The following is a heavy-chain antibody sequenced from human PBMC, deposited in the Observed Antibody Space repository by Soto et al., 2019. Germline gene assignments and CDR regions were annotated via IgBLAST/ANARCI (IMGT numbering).Heavy chain of an antibody. CDR1: GFTFSSYA. CDR3: ARGPSSLPRFDY. Sequence: QVQLVESGGGVVQPGRSLRLSCAASGFTFSSYAMHWVRQAPGKGLEWVAVISYDGSNKYYADSVKGRFTISRDNSKNSLYLQMNSLRSEDTAVYYCARGPSSLPRFDYWGQGTLVTVSS. D-gene: IGHD2-2*01. J-gene: IGHJ4*02. V-gene: IGHV3-30-3*01. CDR2: ISYDGSNK.